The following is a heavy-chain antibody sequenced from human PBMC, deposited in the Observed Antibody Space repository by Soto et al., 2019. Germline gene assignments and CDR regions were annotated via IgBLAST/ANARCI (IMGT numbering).Heavy chain of an antibody. CDR3: ATTVTPKRAYYYMDV. D-gene: IGHD4-17*01. V-gene: IGHV3-7*01. CDR2: IKQDGSEK. CDR1: GFTFSSYW. J-gene: IGHJ6*03. Sequence: GGSLRLSCAASGFTFSSYWMSWVRQAPGKGLEWVANIKQDGSEKYYVDSVKGRFTISRDNAKNSLYLQMNSLRAEDTAVYYCATTVTPKRAYYYMDVWGKGTTVTVSS.